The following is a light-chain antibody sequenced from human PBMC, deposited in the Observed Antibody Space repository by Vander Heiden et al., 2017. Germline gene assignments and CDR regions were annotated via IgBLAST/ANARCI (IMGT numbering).Light chain of an antibody. CDR2: GNS. V-gene: IGLV1-40*01. CDR3: QSYDSSLSGVV. Sequence: QSVLTPPPSVSGAPGQRVTIPCTGSSSNIGAGYDVHWYQQLPVTAPKLLIYGNSKRPSGVPDRFSGSKSGTSASLAITGLQAEDEADYYCQSYDSSLSGVVFGGGTKLTVL. J-gene: IGLJ2*01. CDR1: SSNIGAGYD.